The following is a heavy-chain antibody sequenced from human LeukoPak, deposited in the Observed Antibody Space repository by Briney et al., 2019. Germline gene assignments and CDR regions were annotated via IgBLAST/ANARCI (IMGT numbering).Heavy chain of an antibody. Sequence: GGSLRLSCAASGFTFSSYAMSWVRQAPGKGLEWVSAISGSGGSTYYADSVKGRFTISRDNSKNTLYLQMDSLRAEDTAVYYCARLDTDYLIDYWGQGTLVTVSS. D-gene: IGHD5-12*01. CDR3: ARLDTDYLIDY. V-gene: IGHV3-23*01. CDR2: ISGSGGST. J-gene: IGHJ4*02. CDR1: GFTFSSYA.